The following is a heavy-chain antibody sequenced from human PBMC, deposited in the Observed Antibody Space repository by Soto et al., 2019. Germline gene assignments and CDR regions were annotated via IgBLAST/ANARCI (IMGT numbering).Heavy chain of an antibody. J-gene: IGHJ4*02. V-gene: IGHV4-30-2*01. Sequence: PSETLSLTCAVSGGSISSGGYSWSWIRQPPGKGLEWIGYMYHSGSTYYNPSLKSRVTISIDRSKNQFSLKLSSVTAADTAVYYRARVPDYWGQGIPVTVSS. CDR3: ARVPDY. CDR1: GGSISSGGYS. CDR2: MYHSGST. D-gene: IGHD2-2*01.